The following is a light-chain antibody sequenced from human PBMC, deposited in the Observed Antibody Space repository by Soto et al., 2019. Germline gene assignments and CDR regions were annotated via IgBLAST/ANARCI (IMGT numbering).Light chain of an antibody. CDR2: DVS. V-gene: IGLV2-14*01. Sequence: QSALTQPASVSGSPGQSITISCTGTSSDVGGYNYVSWYQQHPGKAPKLMIYDVSNRPSGVSNRISGSKSGNRASLTISGLQAEDEADYYCSSYTSSSTPGVFGVGTKLTVL. CDR3: SSYTSSSTPGV. J-gene: IGLJ2*01. CDR1: SSDVGGYNY.